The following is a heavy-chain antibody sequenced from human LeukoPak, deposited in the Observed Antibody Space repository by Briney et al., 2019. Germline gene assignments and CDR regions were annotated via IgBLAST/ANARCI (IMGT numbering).Heavy chain of an antibody. J-gene: IGHJ4*02. CDR3: TRYWPSPQHWKFEG. D-gene: IGHD1-1*01. CDR2: IKQDGVEK. Sequence: GGSLRLSCAASVVTFSSYWMSWVRQAPGKGLEWVAKIKQDGVEKSYVDSVKGRCTISRDKAENSLYLQINSLRAEDTAVYYCTRYWPSPQHWKFEGRGQGALVTVSS. V-gene: IGHV3-7*01. CDR1: VVTFSSYW.